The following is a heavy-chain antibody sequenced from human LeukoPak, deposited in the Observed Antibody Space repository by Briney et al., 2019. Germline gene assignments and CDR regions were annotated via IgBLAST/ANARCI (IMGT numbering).Heavy chain of an antibody. CDR3: AKGGFGELF. J-gene: IGHJ4*02. CDR1: GFIFCSYS. CDR2: ISSSSSYI. Sequence: GGCLRLSCAASGFIFCSYSMNWGRQAPGKGLEWVSSISSSSSYIYYADSVKGRFTISRDNAKNSLYLQMSSLRAEDTAVYDCAKGGFGELFWGQGTLVTVSS. V-gene: IGHV3-21*01. D-gene: IGHD3-10*01.